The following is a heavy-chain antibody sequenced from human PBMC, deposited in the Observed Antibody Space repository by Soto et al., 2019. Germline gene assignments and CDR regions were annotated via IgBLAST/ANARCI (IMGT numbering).Heavy chain of an antibody. V-gene: IGHV4-31*03. CDR2: IYYSGST. J-gene: IGHJ4*02. CDR1: GGSISSGGHY. Sequence: PSETLSLTCTVSGGSISSGGHYWSWIRQHPGKGLEWIGYIYYSGSTYYNPSLKSRVTISVDTSKNQFSLKLSSVTAADTAVYYCARMKYDSSDYPRPYFDYWGQGTLVTVSS. D-gene: IGHD3-22*01. CDR3: ARMKYDSSDYPRPYFDY.